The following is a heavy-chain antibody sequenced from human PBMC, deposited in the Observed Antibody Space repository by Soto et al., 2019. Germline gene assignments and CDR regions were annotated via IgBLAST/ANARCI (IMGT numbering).Heavy chain of an antibody. V-gene: IGHV4-31*03. CDR2: IYYSGIT. Sequence: SETLSLTCTVSGGSISSGGYYWSWIRQLPGKGLEWIGYIYYSGITDYNPSLKSRVTISVDTSTNQFSLKLSSVTAADTAVYYCVRASLPTFYYDSSGYYLDYWGQGTLVTVSS. CDR3: VRASLPTFYYDSSGYYLDY. J-gene: IGHJ4*02. CDR1: GGSISSGGYY. D-gene: IGHD3-22*01.